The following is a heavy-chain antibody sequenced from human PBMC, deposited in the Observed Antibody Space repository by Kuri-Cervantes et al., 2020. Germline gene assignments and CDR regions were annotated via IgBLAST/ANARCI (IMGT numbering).Heavy chain of an antibody. Sequence: GESLKISCAASGFTFSSYAMSWVRQAPGKGLEWVSAISGSGGSTYYADSVKGRFTISRGNSKNTLYLQMNSLRAEDTAVYYCARVREQWLWGSYYFDYWGQGTLVTVSS. J-gene: IGHJ4*02. CDR2: ISGSGGST. CDR3: ARVREQWLWGSYYFDY. CDR1: GFTFSSYA. V-gene: IGHV3-23*01. D-gene: IGHD6-19*01.